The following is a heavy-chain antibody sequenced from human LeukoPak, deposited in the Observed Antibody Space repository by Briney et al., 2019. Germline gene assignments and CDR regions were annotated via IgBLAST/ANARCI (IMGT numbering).Heavy chain of an antibody. J-gene: IGHJ4*02. CDR2: ISGDGSST. D-gene: IGHD2-2*01. Sequence: GGSLRLSCAASGFTFSSYWMHWVRQAPGKGLVWVSYISGDGSSTTYADSVKGRFTISRDNAKNTLDLQMNSLRAEDTAVYYCATPVHVASLDYWGQGTLVTVSS. CDR3: ATPVHVASLDY. V-gene: IGHV3-74*01. CDR1: GFTFSSYW.